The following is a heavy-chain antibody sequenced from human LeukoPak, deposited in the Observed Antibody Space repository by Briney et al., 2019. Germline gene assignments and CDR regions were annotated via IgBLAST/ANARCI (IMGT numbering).Heavy chain of an antibody. CDR3: ASLSTVTQGYFDS. J-gene: IGHJ4*02. D-gene: IGHD4-17*01. V-gene: IGHV4-59*08. CDR1: GGSISSFY. CDR2: IYYTGST. Sequence: PSETLSLTCTVSGGSISSFYWSWIRQPPGKGLEWIGYIYYTGSTNYSPSLKSRLTISVDASKNQFSLKLSSVTATDTAVYYCASLSTVTQGYFDSWGQGTLVTVSS.